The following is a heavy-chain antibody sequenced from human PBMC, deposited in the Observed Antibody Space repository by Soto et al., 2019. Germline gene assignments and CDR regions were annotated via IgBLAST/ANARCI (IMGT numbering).Heavy chain of an antibody. Sequence: AGSLRLSCAASGFTFSSYSMNWVRQAPWKGLEWVSSISSSSSYIYYADSLKGRFTISRDNAKNSLYLQMNSLRAEDTDVYYFARDGMKYRYGPTPGMDVWGPGTMVTVSS. CDR1: GFTFSSYS. J-gene: IGHJ6*02. CDR3: ARDGMKYRYGPTPGMDV. V-gene: IGHV3-21*01. D-gene: IGHD5-18*01. CDR2: ISSSSSYI.